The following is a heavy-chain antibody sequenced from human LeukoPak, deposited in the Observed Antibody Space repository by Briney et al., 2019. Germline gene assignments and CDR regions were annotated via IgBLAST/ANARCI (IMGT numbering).Heavy chain of an antibody. J-gene: IGHJ6*02. CDR2: ICTSGST. D-gene: IGHD3-16*01. V-gene: IGHV4-4*07. CDR1: GGSISSYY. CDR3: ARDSALDYDYVWGSFLGGMDV. Sequence: PSETLSLTCTVSGGSISSYYWSWIRQPAGKGLEWIGRICTSGSTNYNPSLKSRVTMSVDTSNNQFSLKLSSVTAADTAVYYCARDSALDYDYVWGSFLGGMDVWGQGTTVTVSS.